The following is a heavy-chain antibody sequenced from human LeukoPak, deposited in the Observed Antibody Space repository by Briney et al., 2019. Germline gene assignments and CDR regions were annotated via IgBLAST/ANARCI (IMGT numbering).Heavy chain of an antibody. V-gene: IGHV3-53*01. D-gene: IGHD3-3*01. Sequence: GGSLRLSCAASGFTVSSNYMSWVRQAPGKGLEWVSVIYSGGSTYYADSVKGRFTISRDNSKNTLYLQMNSLRAEDTAVYYCARGVFGRSGNAFDIWGQGTMVTVSS. CDR2: IYSGGST. CDR3: ARGVFGRSGNAFDI. CDR1: GFTVSSNY. J-gene: IGHJ3*02.